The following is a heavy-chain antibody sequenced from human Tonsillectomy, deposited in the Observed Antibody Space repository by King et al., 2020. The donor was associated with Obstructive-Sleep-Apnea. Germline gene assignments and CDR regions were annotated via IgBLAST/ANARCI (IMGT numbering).Heavy chain of an antibody. Sequence: VQLQESGPGLVKPSQTLSLSCSVSGDSVSSAGYHWTWIRQHPGKGLEWIGYISYSGTTYYNPSFKSRLAISMDTSRNQFSLKLTSATAADTAVYFCAGAPPPLRGFKWPLNYGAQGTLAPVPS. D-gene: IGHD3-10*01. CDR1: GDSVSSAGYH. J-gene: IGHJ1*01. CDR2: ISYSGTT. CDR3: AGAPPPLRGFKWPLNY. V-gene: IGHV4-31*03.